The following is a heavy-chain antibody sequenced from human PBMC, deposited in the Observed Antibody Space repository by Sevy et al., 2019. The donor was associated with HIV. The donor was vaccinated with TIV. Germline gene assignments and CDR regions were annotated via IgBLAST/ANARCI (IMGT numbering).Heavy chain of an antibody. CDR3: ARYLRGDFAGGFDS. CDR2: IDYSGST. Sequence: SETLSLTCSVSGASISSSSYYWGWIRQPPGKGLEWIGSIDYSGSTYYTPAPKSRGTISGDASKNQFSLKLRSVTAADTAFYYCARYLRGDFAGGFDSWGQGALVTVSS. CDR1: GASISSSSYY. D-gene: IGHD4-17*01. V-gene: IGHV4-39*01. J-gene: IGHJ5*01.